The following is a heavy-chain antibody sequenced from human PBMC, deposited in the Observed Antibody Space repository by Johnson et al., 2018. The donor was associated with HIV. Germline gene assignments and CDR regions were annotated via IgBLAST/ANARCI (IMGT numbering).Heavy chain of an antibody. CDR2: ISYDRSNK. Sequence: QVQLVESGGGVVQPGRSLRLSCAASGFTFSSYAMHWVRQAPGKGLEWVAVISYDRSNKYYADSVKGRFTISRDNSKNTLFLQMNRLKTEDSAVYYCVRVGPTLYDAFDIWGQGTMVTVSS. J-gene: IGHJ3*02. CDR3: VRVGPTLYDAFDI. V-gene: IGHV3-30-3*01. CDR1: GFTFSSYA. D-gene: IGHD2-15*01.